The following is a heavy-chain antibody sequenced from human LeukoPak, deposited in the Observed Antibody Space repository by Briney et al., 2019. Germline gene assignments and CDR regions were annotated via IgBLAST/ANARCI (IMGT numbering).Heavy chain of an antibody. CDR2: IIPIFGTA. CDR1: GGTFSSYA. CDR3: ARGDIVVVPAAAGYYYYYGMDV. D-gene: IGHD2-2*01. Sequence: ASVKVSCKASGGTFSSYAISWVRQAPGQGLEWMGGIIPIFGTANYAQKFQGRVTITADESTSTAYMELSSLRSEDAAVYYCARGDIVVVPAAAGYYYYYGMDVWGQGTTVTVSS. J-gene: IGHJ6*02. V-gene: IGHV1-69*13.